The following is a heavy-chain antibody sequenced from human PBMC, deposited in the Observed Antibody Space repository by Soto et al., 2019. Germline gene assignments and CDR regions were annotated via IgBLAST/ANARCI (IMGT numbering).Heavy chain of an antibody. CDR1: GGSMNDVTHY. V-gene: IGHV4-39*01. Sequence: ETLSLTCSVXGGSMNDVTHYWAWIRQPPGKGLEWIATTYYTGSTHYNSSLKSRATISVDTSQNQFSLELTSVTAADTAVYHCASARYFGVDVWGHGTTVTVSS. D-gene: IGHD5-18*01. CDR2: TYYTGST. J-gene: IGHJ6*02. CDR3: ASARYFGVDV.